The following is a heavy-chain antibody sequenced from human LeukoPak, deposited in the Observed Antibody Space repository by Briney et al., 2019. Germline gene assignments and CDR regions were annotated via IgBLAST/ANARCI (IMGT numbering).Heavy chain of an antibody. Sequence: KPSETLSLTCTVSGGSISSSSYYWSWIRQPPGKGLEWIGEINHSGSTNYNPSLKSRVTISVDTSKNQFSLKLSSVTAADTAVYYCARDSPAAGTLVDYWGQGTLVTVSS. D-gene: IGHD6-13*01. CDR3: ARDSPAAGTLVDY. V-gene: IGHV4-39*07. J-gene: IGHJ4*02. CDR2: INHSGST. CDR1: GGSISSSSYY.